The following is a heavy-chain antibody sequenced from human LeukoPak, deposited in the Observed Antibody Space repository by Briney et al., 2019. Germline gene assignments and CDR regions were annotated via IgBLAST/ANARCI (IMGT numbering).Heavy chain of an antibody. CDR2: IVPIFGTA. D-gene: IGHD2/OR15-2a*01. Sequence: SVKVSCKASGGTFSSYAISWVRQAPGQGLEWMGGIVPIFGTANYAQKFQGRVTITADESTSTAYMELSSLRSEDTAVYYCARDLGFRYYYMDVWGKGTTVTVSS. V-gene: IGHV1-69*13. CDR3: ARDLGFRYYYMDV. J-gene: IGHJ6*03. CDR1: GGTFSSYA.